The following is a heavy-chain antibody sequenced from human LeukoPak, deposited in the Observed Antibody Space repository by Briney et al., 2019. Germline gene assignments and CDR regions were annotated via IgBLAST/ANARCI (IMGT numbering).Heavy chain of an antibody. D-gene: IGHD3-10*01. V-gene: IGHV1-2*02. CDR1: GYTFTGYY. J-gene: IGHJ4*02. CDR2: INPNSGGT. CDR3: ATYYCGSGSYYRTFDY. Sequence: ASVKVSCKASGYTFTGYYMHWVRQAPGQGLEWMGWINPNSGGTNYAQKFQGRVTMTRDTSISTAYMELGRLRSDDTAVYYCATYYCGSGSYYRTFDYWGQGTLVTVSS.